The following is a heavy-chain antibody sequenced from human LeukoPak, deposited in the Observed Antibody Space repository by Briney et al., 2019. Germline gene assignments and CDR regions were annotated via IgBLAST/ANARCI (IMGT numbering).Heavy chain of an antibody. D-gene: IGHD3-10*01. CDR1: GFTFGDYA. CDR3: TRGGGNPYYYGSGATRRAFDI. V-gene: IGHV3-49*03. J-gene: IGHJ3*02. CDR2: IRSKAYGGTT. Sequence: GGSLRLSCTASGFTFGDYAMSWFRQAPGKGLEWVGFIRSKAYGGTTEYAASVKGRFTISRDDSKSIAYLQMNSLKTEDTAVYYCTRGGGNPYYYGSGATRRAFDIWGQGTMVTVSS.